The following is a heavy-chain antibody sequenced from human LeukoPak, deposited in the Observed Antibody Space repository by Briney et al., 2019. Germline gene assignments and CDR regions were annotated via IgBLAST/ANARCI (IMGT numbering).Heavy chain of an antibody. CDR3: ARTRNWAFDAFDI. Sequence: GGSLRLSCAASGFTFSSYAMTWVRQAPVKGLEGVSSISGSGGSAYYADSVKGRFTISRDYSRNTLYLQMNSLRVDDSAIYYCARTRNWAFDAFDIWGQGTMVTVSS. D-gene: IGHD7-27*01. CDR1: GFTFSSYA. J-gene: IGHJ3*02. V-gene: IGHV3-23*01. CDR2: ISGSGGSA.